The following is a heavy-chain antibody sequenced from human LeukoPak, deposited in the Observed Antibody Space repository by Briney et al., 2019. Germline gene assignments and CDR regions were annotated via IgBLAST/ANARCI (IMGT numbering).Heavy chain of an antibody. J-gene: IGHJ4*02. CDR1: GGSMSGYF. Sequence: SETLSLTCTVSGGSMSGYFWSWIRQPPGKGLEWIGEINHSGSTNYNPSLKSRVTISVDTSKNQFSLKLSSVTAADTAVYYCARLTNLDYWGQGTLVTVSS. D-gene: IGHD3-9*01. CDR2: INHSGST. CDR3: ARLTNLDY. V-gene: IGHV4-34*01.